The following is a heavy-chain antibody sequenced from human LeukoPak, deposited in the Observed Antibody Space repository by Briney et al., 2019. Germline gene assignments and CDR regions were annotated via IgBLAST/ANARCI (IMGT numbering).Heavy chain of an antibody. J-gene: IGHJ5*02. CDR2: IYHSGST. Sequence: SETLSLTCAVSGYSISSGYYWGWIRQPPGKGLEWIGSIYHSGSTYYNPSLKSRVTISVDTSKNQFSLKLGSVTAADTAVYYCARLEYYDFWSGYYASNWFDPWGQGTLVTVSS. V-gene: IGHV4-38-2*01. D-gene: IGHD3-3*01. CDR1: GYSISSGYY. CDR3: ARLEYYDFWSGYYASNWFDP.